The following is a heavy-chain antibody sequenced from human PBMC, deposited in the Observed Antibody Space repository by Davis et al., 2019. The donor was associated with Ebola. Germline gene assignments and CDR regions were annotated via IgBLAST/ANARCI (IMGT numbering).Heavy chain of an antibody. CDR3: ATDLAAAGKDDY. D-gene: IGHD6-13*01. V-gene: IGHV1-24*01. CDR2: FDPEDGET. CDR1: GYTLTELS. Sequence: ASVKVSCKVSGYTLTELSMHWVRQAPGKGLEWMGGFDPEDGETIYARKFQGRVTMTEDTSTDTAYMELSSLRSEDTAVYYCATDLAAAGKDDYWGQGTLVTVSS. J-gene: IGHJ4*02.